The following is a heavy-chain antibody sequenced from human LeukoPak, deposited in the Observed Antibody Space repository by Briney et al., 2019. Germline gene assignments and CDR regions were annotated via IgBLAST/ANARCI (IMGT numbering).Heavy chain of an antibody. J-gene: IGHJ4*02. D-gene: IGHD2-2*01. Sequence: GGSLRLSCAASGFTLSSYEMNWVRQAPGKGLEWVSYISSSGSTIYYADSVKGRFTISRDNAKNSLYLQMNSLRAEDTAVYYCAREGDCSSTSCYVLDYWGQGTLVTVSS. V-gene: IGHV3-48*03. CDR3: AREGDCSSTSCYVLDY. CDR1: GFTLSSYE. CDR2: ISSSGSTI.